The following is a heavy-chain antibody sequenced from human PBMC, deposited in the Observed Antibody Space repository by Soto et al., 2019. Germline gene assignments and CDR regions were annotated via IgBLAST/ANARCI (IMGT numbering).Heavy chain of an antibody. CDR1: GFTFSHHR. D-gene: IGHD2-8*01. CDR2: IEGDRSRT. Sequence: EVQLVESGGGLVHPGGSLRLSCVASGFTFSHHRMHWVRQVPGKGLVWVSCIEGDRSRTRYADSVKGRFTMSRDNAKNTVSLQMNSLRVDDTAVYYCARDTNGLSYWGQGTLVTVSS. J-gene: IGHJ4*02. CDR3: ARDTNGLSY. V-gene: IGHV3-74*01.